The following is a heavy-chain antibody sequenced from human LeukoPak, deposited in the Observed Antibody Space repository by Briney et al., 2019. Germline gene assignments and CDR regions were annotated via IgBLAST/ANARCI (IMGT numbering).Heavy chain of an antibody. CDR2: TYYRSNWYN. D-gene: IGHD1-1*01. V-gene: IGHV6-1*01. CDR3: TRVVSGTTYTFDL. CDR1: GDSVSSNRAA. Sequence: SQTLSLTCAISGDSVSSNRAAWHWIRQSPSRGLEWLGRTYYRSNWYNDYALSVKSRITINPDTSKNQFSLHLNSVTPDDTAVYYCTRVVSGTTYTFDLWGQGTMVAVSS. J-gene: IGHJ3*01.